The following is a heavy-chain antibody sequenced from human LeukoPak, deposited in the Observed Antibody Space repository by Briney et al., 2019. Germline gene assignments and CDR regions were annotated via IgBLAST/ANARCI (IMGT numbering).Heavy chain of an antibody. CDR1: GGSISSSSYY. V-gene: IGHV4-39*07. CDR3: AGGGSGWDYYFEY. Sequence: SETLSLTCTVSGGSISSSSYYWGWIRQPPGKGLEWIGSIYYSGSTYYNPSLKSRVTISVDTSKNQFSLKLSSVTAADTAVYYCAGGGSGWDYYFEYWGQGTLVTVSS. D-gene: IGHD6-19*01. CDR2: IYYSGST. J-gene: IGHJ4*02.